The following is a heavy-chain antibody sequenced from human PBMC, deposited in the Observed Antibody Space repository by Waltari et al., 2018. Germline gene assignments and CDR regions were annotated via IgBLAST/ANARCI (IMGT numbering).Heavy chain of an antibody. CDR1: GFIFSTYG. CDR2: ISYDGGNK. J-gene: IGHJ6*02. V-gene: IGHV3-30*18. Sequence: QVQLVESGGGVVQPGRSLRLSCVASGFIFSTYGMHWVRQAPGKGLEWVAVISYDGGNKYYADSVKGRFTISRDNSKNTLFLQVNSLRAADTAIYYCAKGRAAYGYYYFGMDVWGQGTTVTVSS. D-gene: IGHD4-17*01. CDR3: AKGRAAYGYYYFGMDV.